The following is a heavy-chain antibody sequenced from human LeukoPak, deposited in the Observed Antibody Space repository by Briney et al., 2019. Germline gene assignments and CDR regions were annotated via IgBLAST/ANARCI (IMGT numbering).Heavy chain of an antibody. CDR1: GFSLSNYG. D-gene: IGHD1-14*01. V-gene: IGHV3-33*01. CDR3: ARDHRPEIQYYYMDV. J-gene: IGHJ6*03. Sequence: PGGSLRLSCAASGFSLSNYGMHWVRQAPGKGLEWVAALLYDGNTKHYADSVKGRFTISRDISKNTFYLQMNSLTAGDTAVYYCARDHRPEIQYYYMDVWGKGTTVAVSS. CDR2: LLYDGNTK.